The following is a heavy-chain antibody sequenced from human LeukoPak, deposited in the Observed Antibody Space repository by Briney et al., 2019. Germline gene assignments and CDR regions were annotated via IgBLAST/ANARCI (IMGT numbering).Heavy chain of an antibody. V-gene: IGHV3-21*01. Sequence: PGGSLRLSCAASGFTFSSYSMNWVRQAPGKGLEWVSSISSSSSYIYYADSVKGRFTISRDNAKNSLYLQMNSLRAEGTAVYYCASDRSSLYSQNPEGMDVWGKGTTVTVSS. CDR2: ISSSSSYI. J-gene: IGHJ6*03. CDR1: GFTFSSYS. CDR3: ASDRSSLYSQNPEGMDV. D-gene: IGHD2-8*01.